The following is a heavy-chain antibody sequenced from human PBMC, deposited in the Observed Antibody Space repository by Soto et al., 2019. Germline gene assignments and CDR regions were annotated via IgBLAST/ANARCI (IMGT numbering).Heavy chain of an antibody. CDR2: IYSGGST. CDR1: GFTVSSNY. Sequence: EVQLVESGGGLVQPGGSLRLSCAASGFTVSSNYMSCVRQAPGKWLEWVSVIYSGGSTYYADSVKGRFTISRDNSKNTLYLQMNSLRAEDTAVYYCARDSSGYDPSQFDYWGQGTLVTVSS. J-gene: IGHJ4*02. CDR3: ARDSSGYDPSQFDY. V-gene: IGHV3-66*01. D-gene: IGHD5-12*01.